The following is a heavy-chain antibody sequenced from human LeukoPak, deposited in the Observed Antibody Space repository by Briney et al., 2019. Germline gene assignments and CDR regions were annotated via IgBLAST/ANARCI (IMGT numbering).Heavy chain of an antibody. V-gene: IGHV3-11*03. CDR1: GFTFSDYY. J-gene: IGHJ3*02. CDR3: ATQYTYGSLSFAFDI. Sequence: GGSLRLSCAAPGFTFSDYYMTWIRQAPGRGLEWVSYISSGSSSTNYADSVKGRFTISRDNAKNSLYLQMNSLRAEDTAMYYCATQYTYGSLSFAFDIWGQGTMVTVSS. CDR2: ISSGSSST. D-gene: IGHD5-18*01.